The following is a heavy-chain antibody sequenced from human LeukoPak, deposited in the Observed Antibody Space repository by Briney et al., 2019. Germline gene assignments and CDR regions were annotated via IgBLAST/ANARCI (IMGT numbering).Heavy chain of an antibody. J-gene: IGHJ4*02. Sequence: GGSLRLSCAASGFTFTSYAMTWVRQAPGKGLEGVSTIIDTGGTTYYADSAKGRFTISRDNSKNTLYLQMNSLRAEDTAVYYCAGRACSTSTCPKRGYIEDYWGQGTLVTVSS. CDR1: GFTFTSYA. CDR3: AGRACSTSTCPKRGYIEDY. V-gene: IGHV3-23*01. D-gene: IGHD2-2*01. CDR2: IIDTGGTT.